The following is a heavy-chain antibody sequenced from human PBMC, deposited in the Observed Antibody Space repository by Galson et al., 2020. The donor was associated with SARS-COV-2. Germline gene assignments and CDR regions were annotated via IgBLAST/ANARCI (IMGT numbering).Heavy chain of an antibody. CDR1: AFSLNTTGMC. Sequence: SGPTLVKPTQTLTLTCTFSAFSLNTTGMCVSWIRQPPGKALEWLARIDWDDDKYYSTSLKTRLTISKDTSKKQVVLTMTNMDPVDTATYYCARLRLDDSAYVAAGGLDVWGQGTTVTVSS. V-gene: IGHV2-70*11. D-gene: IGHD3-16*01. CDR2: IDWDDDK. CDR3: ARLRLDDSAYVAAGGLDV. J-gene: IGHJ6*02.